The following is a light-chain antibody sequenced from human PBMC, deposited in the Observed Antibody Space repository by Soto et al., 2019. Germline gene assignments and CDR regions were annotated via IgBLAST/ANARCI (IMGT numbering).Light chain of an antibody. CDR1: QGIGVY. V-gene: IGKV1-27*01. CDR3: PKYTSAPLT. J-gene: IGKJ4*01. CDR2: AAS. Sequence: DIQMTQSPSSLSASLGDRVTITCRASQGIGVYLAWFQQKPGNAPTLLIYAASTLQSGVPSRFSGSGSGTDFTLTVSSLQPEDVATYYCPKYTSAPLTFGGGTRVEI.